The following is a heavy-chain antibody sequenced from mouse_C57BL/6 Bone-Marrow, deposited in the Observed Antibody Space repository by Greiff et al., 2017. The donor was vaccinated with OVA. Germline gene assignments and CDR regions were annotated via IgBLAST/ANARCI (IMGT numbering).Heavy chain of an antibody. CDR3: ALIYYGNYGAMDY. J-gene: IGHJ4*01. CDR2: INYDGSST. Sequence: EVQLQESEGGLVQPGSSMKLSCTASGFTFSDYYMAWVRQVPEKGLEWVANINYDGSSTYYLDSLKSRFIISRDNAKNILYLQMSSLKSEDTATYYCALIYYGNYGAMDYWGQGTSVTVSS. D-gene: IGHD2-1*01. CDR1: GFTFSDYY. V-gene: IGHV5-16*01.